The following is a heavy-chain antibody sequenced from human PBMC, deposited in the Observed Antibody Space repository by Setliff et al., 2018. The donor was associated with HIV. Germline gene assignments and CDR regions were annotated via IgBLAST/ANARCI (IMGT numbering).Heavy chain of an antibody. Sequence: ASVKVSCKASGDTFSSYAISWVRQAPGQGLEWMGWISAYNGNTNYAQKLQGRVTMTTDTSTSTAYMELRSLRSDDTAVYYCARGGRDFYDSSGYYWNYWGQGTLVTVSS. CDR1: GDTFSSYA. V-gene: IGHV1-18*01. CDR2: ISAYNGNT. J-gene: IGHJ4*02. CDR3: ARGGRDFYDSSGYYWNY. D-gene: IGHD3-22*01.